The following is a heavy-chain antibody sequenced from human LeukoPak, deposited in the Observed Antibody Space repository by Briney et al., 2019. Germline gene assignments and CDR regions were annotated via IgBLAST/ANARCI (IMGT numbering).Heavy chain of an antibody. CDR3: ARVGSTSTNWFDP. J-gene: IGHJ5*02. Sequence: PSETLSLTCAVSGYSISSGYYWGWIRPPPGKGLEWIGSIYHSGSTYYNPSLKSRVTISVDTSKNQFSLKLSSVNAADTAVYYCARVGSTSTNWFDPWGQGTLVTVSS. CDR1: GYSISSGYY. D-gene: IGHD2-2*01. V-gene: IGHV4-38-2*01. CDR2: IYHSGST.